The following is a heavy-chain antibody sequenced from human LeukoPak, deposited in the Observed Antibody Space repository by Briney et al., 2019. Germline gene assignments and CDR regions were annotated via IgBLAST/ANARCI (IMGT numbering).Heavy chain of an antibody. CDR1: GFSFSDYG. V-gene: IGHV3-30*18. CDR2: VAHDGSVQ. J-gene: IGHJ1*01. CDR3: AKEPTPYSSGWYFQH. Sequence: TGGSLRLSCAASGFSFSDYGMHWVRQAPGKGLEWVAVVAHDGSVQHYADSVKGRVSISGDNSQNTLSLLMNSLRTEDTAVYYCAKEPTPYSSGWYFQHWGQGTLVTVSS. D-gene: IGHD6-19*01.